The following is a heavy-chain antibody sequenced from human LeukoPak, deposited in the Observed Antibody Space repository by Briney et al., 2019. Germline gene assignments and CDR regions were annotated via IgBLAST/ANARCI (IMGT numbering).Heavy chain of an antibody. V-gene: IGHV4-39*07. CDR2: INHSGST. CDR1: GGSISSSSYY. J-gene: IGHJ4*02. CDR3: ARGYCSSTSCYIYYFDY. Sequence: SETLSLTCTVSGGSISSSSYYWSWIRQPPGKGLEWIGEINHSGSTNYNPSLKSRVTISVDTSKNQFSLKLSSVTAADTAVYYCARGYCSSTSCYIYYFDYWGQGTLVTVPA. D-gene: IGHD2-2*01.